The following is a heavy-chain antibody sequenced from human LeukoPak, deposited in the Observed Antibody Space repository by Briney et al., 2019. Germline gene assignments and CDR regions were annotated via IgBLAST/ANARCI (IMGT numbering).Heavy chain of an antibody. CDR1: GGSISSGNYY. J-gene: IGHJ3*02. CDR3: ARFYLEIDAFDI. V-gene: IGHV4-61*02. CDR2: MYTSGST. Sequence: SETLSLTCTVSGGSISSGNYYWSWIRQPAGKGLEWIGRMYTSGSTNYNPSLKSRVTISVDTSKNQFSLKLTSVTAADTAVYYCARFYLEIDAFDIWGQGTMVTVSS. D-gene: IGHD1-1*01.